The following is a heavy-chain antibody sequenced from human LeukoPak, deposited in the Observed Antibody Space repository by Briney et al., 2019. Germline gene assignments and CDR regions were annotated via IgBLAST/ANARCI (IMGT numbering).Heavy chain of an antibody. CDR2: IYYSGST. Sequence: LETLSLTCTVSGGSISSYYWSWIRQPPGKGLEWIGYIYYSGSTNYNPSLKSRVTISVDTSKNQFSLKLSSVTAADTAVYYCARTTVDIVVVPAAMPPGTFDIWGQGTMVTVSS. D-gene: IGHD2-2*03. CDR3: ARTTVDIVVVPAAMPPGTFDI. CDR1: GGSISSYY. J-gene: IGHJ3*02. V-gene: IGHV4-59*01.